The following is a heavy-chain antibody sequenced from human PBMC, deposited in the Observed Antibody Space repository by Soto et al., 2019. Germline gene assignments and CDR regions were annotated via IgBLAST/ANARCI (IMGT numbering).Heavy chain of an antibody. V-gene: IGHV4-4*02. CDR3: AITGKFYYYDMSGLPFDP. J-gene: IGHJ5*02. Sequence: SETLPLTYTVSGNTVSSTRWRVWVRLSPGRGLEWIGDIYHLGTTNYNPSLKRRVSISLDKSKNQFSLKLTSVTAADTAVYFCAITGKFYYYDMSGLPFDPWGLGVLVT. CDR1: GNTVSSTRW. CDR2: IYHLGTT. D-gene: IGHD3-22*01.